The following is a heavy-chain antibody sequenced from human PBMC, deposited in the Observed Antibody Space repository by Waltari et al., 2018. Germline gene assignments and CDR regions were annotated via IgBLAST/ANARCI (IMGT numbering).Heavy chain of an antibody. J-gene: IGHJ4*02. D-gene: IGHD6-13*01. Sequence: QVQLQESGPGLVKPSQTLSLTCTVSGGSISSGSYYWSWIRPPAGKGLEWIGRIYTSGSTNYNPSLKSRVTISVDTSKNQFSLKLSSVTAADTAVYYCARVLAAEEDIAAAGIFDYWGQGTLVTVSS. V-gene: IGHV4-61*02. CDR1: GGSISSGSYY. CDR3: ARVLAAEEDIAAAGIFDY. CDR2: IYTSGST.